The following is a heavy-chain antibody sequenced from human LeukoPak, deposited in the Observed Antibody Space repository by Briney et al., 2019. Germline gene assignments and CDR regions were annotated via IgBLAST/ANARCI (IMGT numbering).Heavy chain of an antibody. Sequence: KSGGSLLLSCASSGLTFSSYTMNWVRQAPGKGLEWVSSIDRTSSLIYYAGSVKGRFTVSRDNAKNSLYLQMNSLRVENTAASFCASHGGLWGQGTLVTVSS. CDR1: GLTFSSYT. CDR2: IDRTSSLI. J-gene: IGHJ4*02. D-gene: IGHD5-12*01. CDR3: ASHGGL. V-gene: IGHV3-21*01.